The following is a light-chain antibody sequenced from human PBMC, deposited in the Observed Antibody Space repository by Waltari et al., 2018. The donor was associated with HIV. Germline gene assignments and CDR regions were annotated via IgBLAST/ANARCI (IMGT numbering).Light chain of an antibody. V-gene: IGLV10-54*01. Sequence: AGLSQPPSLSTGLGPTATLPCTGNSDKVGHPGALWLQHHQVLPPRLLSHRNNNRPSGVSDRFSTATSGNTAFLTIRGLRSEDEADYFCSAWDSSLTGWIFGGGTQLAVL. J-gene: IGLJ2*01. CDR1: SDKVGHPG. CDR2: RNN. CDR3: SAWDSSLTGWI.